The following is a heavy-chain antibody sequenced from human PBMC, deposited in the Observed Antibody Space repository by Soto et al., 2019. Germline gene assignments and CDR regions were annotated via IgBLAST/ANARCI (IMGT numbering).Heavy chain of an antibody. CDR1: GYIFPSYY. Sequence: GASVKVSCKASGYIFPSYYIHWVRQAPGQGLEWMGWINPFDGSRMFAQSFQGRVTMTRDTSTSTVYMEVSSLRSEDTAAYYCSRVYPGEISPLYHWG. V-gene: IGHV1-46*03. D-gene: IGHD2-8*01. J-gene: IGHJ1*01. CDR3: SRVYPGEISPLYH. CDR2: INPFDGSR.